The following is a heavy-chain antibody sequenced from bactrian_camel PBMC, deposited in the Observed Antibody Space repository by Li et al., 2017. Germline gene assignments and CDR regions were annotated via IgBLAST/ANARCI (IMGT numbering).Heavy chain of an antibody. Sequence: VQLVESGGGSVQTGGSLRLSCLVSGYSYRRICLGWFRQAPGKEREWVATIYTLSGDPMYGDSVKGRFTISQDSAKNTVYLQMNSLKSEDTALYYCATWRNSANLYWGQGTQVTVS. CDR3: ATWRNSANLY. V-gene: IGHV3S54*01. J-gene: IGHJ4*01. D-gene: IGHD1*01. CDR2: IYTLSGDP. CDR1: GYSYRRIC.